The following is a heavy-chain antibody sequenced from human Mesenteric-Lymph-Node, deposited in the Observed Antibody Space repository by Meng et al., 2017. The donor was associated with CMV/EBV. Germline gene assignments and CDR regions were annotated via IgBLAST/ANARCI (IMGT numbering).Heavy chain of an antibody. J-gene: IGHJ4*02. CDR2: IYYSGST. V-gene: IGHV4-39*07. CDR1: GGSISSSSYY. CDR3: ARYCTSISCYYTFDY. D-gene: IGHD2-2*01. Sequence: SETLSLTCTVSGGSISSSSYYWGWIRQPPGKGLEWIGSIYYSGSTYYNPSLKSRVTISVDTSKNQFSLKLSSVTAADTAVYYCARYCTSISCYYTFDYWGQGTLVTVSS.